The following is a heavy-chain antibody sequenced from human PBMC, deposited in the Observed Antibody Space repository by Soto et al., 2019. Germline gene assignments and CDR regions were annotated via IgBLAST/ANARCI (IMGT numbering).Heavy chain of an antibody. Sequence: QITLKESGPMLVKPTQTLTLTCTFSGFSLSSSGVSVGWIRQPPGKALEWLAHIYWDDDKRYSSTLKNRLINTKDTTKTQMILTMTDTYHGDTATFYSAQSNRYSELDLGGQGTMVAASS. V-gene: IGHV2-5*02. CDR3: AQSNRYSELDL. J-gene: IGHJ3*01. CDR1: GFSLSSSGVS. CDR2: IYWDDDK. D-gene: IGHD3-10*01.